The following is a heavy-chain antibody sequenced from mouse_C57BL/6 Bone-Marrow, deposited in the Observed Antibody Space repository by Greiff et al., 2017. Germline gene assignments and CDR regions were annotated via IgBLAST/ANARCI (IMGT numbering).Heavy chain of an antibody. J-gene: IGHJ3*01. CDR1: GFSFNTYA. Sequence: EVQLQESGGGLVQPKGSLKLSCAASGFSFNTYAMNWVRQAPGKGLEWVARIRSKSNNYATYYADSVKDRFTISRDDSESMLYLQMNNLKTEDTAMYYCVSPYYDYPWFAYWGQGTLVTVSA. V-gene: IGHV10-1*01. CDR3: VSPYYDYPWFAY. D-gene: IGHD2-4*01. CDR2: IRSKSNNYAT.